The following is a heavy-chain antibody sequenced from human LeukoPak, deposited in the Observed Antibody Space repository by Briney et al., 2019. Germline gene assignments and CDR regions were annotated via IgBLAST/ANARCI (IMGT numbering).Heavy chain of an antibody. Sequence: GGSLRLSCAASGFTFSESWMTWVRQVPGQGLEWVAHINHEGGGIQYVNSVKGRFTITRDNAKGSVYLQMNSLRAEDTAIYHCATYINWVAGDVWGQGTTVIVSS. V-gene: IGHV3-7*01. CDR1: GFTFSESW. CDR2: INHEGGGI. D-gene: IGHD1-1*01. J-gene: IGHJ6*02. CDR3: ATYINWVAGDV.